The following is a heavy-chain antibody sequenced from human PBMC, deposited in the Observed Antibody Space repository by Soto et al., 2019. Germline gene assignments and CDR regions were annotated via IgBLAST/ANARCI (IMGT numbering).Heavy chain of an antibody. V-gene: IGHV4-34*01. CDR2: INHSGST. D-gene: IGHD3-16*02. Sequence: SETLSLTCAVYGGSFSGYYWSWIRQPPGKGLEWIGEINHSGSTNYNPSLKSRVTISVDTSKNQFSLKLSSVTAADTAVYYCARDTSPYYIWGSYRPFDYWGQGTLVTVSS. CDR1: GGSFSGYY. CDR3: ARDTSPYYIWGSYRPFDY. J-gene: IGHJ4*02.